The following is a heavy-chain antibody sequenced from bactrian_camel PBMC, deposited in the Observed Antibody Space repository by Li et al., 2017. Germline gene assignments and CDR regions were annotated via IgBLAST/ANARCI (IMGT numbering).Heavy chain of an antibody. CDR1: GYTYSSYC. D-gene: IGHD4*01. CDR3: AAYHGSCGLWHGPGLPTVVY. Sequence: HVQLVESGGGSVPAGGSLRLSCAASGYTYSSYCMGWFRQTPGKEHEAVAFWRSDDTATYANAVKGRFTISRDNAKATLYLQMNAVKPEDTALYYCAAYHGSCGLWHGPGLPTVVYWGQGTQVTVSS. CDR2: WRSDDTA. J-gene: IGHJ4*01. V-gene: IGHV3S57*01.